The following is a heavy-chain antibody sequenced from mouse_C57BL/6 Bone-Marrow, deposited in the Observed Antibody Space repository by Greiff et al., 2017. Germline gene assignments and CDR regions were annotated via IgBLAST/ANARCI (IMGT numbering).Heavy chain of an antibody. CDR3: AGWGYAMDY. J-gene: IGHJ4*01. CDR1: GYTFTGYW. V-gene: IGHV1-9*01. CDR2: ILPGSGST. Sequence: VQLQQSGAELMKPGASVKLSCKATGYTFTGYWIEWVKQRPGHGLEWIGEILPGSGSTNYYEKFKGKATFTADTSSNTAYMQLSSLTTEDSAIYSWAGWGYAMDYWGRGTSVTVSS.